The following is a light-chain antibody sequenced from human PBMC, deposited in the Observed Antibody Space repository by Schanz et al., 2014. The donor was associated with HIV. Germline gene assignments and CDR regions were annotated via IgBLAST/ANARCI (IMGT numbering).Light chain of an antibody. CDR3: SSYAGSYTWV. Sequence: QSALTQPRSVSGSPGQSVTISCTGTSSDVGGFKYVSWYQQHPGKAPKLIVYDVTKRPSGVPDRFSGSKSGNTASLTVSGLQAEDEAEYCCSSYAGSYTWVFGGGTKLTVL. CDR1: SSDVGGFKY. CDR2: DVT. V-gene: IGLV2-11*01. J-gene: IGLJ3*02.